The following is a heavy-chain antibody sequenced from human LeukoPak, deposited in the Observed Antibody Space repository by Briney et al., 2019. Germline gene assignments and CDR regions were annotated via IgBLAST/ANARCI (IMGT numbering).Heavy chain of an antibody. CDR2: ISGSGGST. V-gene: IGHV3-23*01. CDR1: GFTFSSYG. Sequence: TGGSLRLSCAASGFTFSSYGMSWVRQAPGKGLEWVSAISGSGGSTYYADSVKGRFTISRDNSKNTLYLQMNSLRAEDTAVYYCAKDRSGEGWFDPWGQGTLVTVSS. D-gene: IGHD3-10*01. CDR3: AKDRSGEGWFDP. J-gene: IGHJ5*02.